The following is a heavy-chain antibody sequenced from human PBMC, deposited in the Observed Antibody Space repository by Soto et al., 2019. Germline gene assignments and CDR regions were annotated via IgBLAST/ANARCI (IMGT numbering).Heavy chain of an antibody. J-gene: IGHJ4*02. D-gene: IGHD6-6*01. V-gene: IGHV3-30-3*01. CDR1: GFTFSSYA. CDR2: ISYDGSNK. CDR3: ARSIAARPPRPIDD. Sequence: LRLSCAASGFTFSSYAMHWVRQAPGKGLEWVAVISYDGSNKYYADSVKGRFTISRDNSKNTLYLQMNSLRAEDTAVYYCARSIAARPPRPIDDWGQGTLVTVSS.